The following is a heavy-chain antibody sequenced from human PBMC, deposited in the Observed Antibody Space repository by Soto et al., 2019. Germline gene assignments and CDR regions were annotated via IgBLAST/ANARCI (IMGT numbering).Heavy chain of an antibody. CDR2: INHSGST. D-gene: IGHD5-18*01. J-gene: IGHJ6*02. CDR1: GGSFSGYY. Sequence: QVQLQQWGAGLLKPSETLSLTCAVYGGSFSGYYWSWIRQPPGKGLEWIGEINHSGSTNYNPSLKSRVTISVDASNHQFSMKLSSVTSADTAVYYCARARGGYSYGYRYYYYGMDVWGQGTTVTVSS. CDR3: ARARGGYSYGYRYYYYGMDV. V-gene: IGHV4-34*01.